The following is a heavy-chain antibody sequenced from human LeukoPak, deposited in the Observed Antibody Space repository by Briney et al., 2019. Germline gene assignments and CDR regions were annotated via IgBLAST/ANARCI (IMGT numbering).Heavy chain of an antibody. CDR3: ARAPITGTTYRAFDI. CDR2: ISSSGSTI. CDR1: GFTFSSYE. J-gene: IGHJ3*02. D-gene: IGHD1-7*01. V-gene: IGHV3-48*03. Sequence: GGSLRLSCAASGFTFSSYEMNWVRQAPGKGLEWVSYISSSGSTIYYADSVKGRFTISRDNSKNTLYLQMNSLRAEDTAVYYCARAPITGTTYRAFDIWGQGTMVTVSS.